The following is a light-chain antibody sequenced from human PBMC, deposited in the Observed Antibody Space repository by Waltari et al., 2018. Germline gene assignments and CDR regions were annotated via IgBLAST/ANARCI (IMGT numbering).Light chain of an antibody. Sequence: QSVLTQSPSASASLGASVKLTCTLSRGHSNYAIAWHQQQPKKGPRYLMTVNSDGSHTKGDGIPDRFSGSSSGAERFLTISSLQSEDEGDYYCQTWDTDIHVVFGGGT. CDR2: VNSDGSH. V-gene: IGLV4-69*01. CDR1: RGHSNYA. J-gene: IGLJ2*01. CDR3: QTWDTDIHVV.